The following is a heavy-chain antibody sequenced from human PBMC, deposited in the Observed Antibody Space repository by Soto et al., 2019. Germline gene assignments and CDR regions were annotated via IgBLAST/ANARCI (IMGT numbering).Heavy chain of an antibody. CDR2: IYHSGNT. Sequence: SETLSLTCAVSGVSISSGGYSWSWIRQPPGKGLEWIGYIYHSGNTYYNPSLKNRVTISVDRSKNQFSLKLSSVTAADTAVYYCARVPSPWGQGTLVTVSS. CDR1: GVSISSGGYS. J-gene: IGHJ5*02. CDR3: ARVPSP. V-gene: IGHV4-30-2*01.